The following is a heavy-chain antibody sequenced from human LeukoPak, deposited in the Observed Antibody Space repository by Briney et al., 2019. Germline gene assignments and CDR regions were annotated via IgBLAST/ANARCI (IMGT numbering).Heavy chain of an antibody. CDR1: GGSISSYY. Sequence: SETLSLTCTVSGGSISSYYWSWIRQPPGKGLEWIGYIYYSGSTNYNPSLKSRVTISVDTSKNQFSLKLSSVTAADTAVYYCARVSGYDWESFYDYRGPGTLVTVSS. V-gene: IGHV4-59*01. J-gene: IGHJ4*02. CDR3: ARVSGYDWESFYDY. CDR2: IYYSGST. D-gene: IGHD5-12*01.